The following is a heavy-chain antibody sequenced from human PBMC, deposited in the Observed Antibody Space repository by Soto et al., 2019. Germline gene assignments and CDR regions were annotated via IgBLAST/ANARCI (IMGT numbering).Heavy chain of an antibody. CDR1: GFTFSSYA. D-gene: IGHD3-22*01. CDR2: ISYDGSNK. CDR3: ARGGYYYDSSGYYYFDY. Sequence: GGSLRLSCAASGFTFSSYAMHWVRQAPGKGLEWVAVISYDGSNKYYADSVKGRFTISRDNSKNTLYLQMNSLRAEDTAVYYCARGGYYYDSSGYYYFDYWGQGTLVTVSS. V-gene: IGHV3-30-3*01. J-gene: IGHJ4*02.